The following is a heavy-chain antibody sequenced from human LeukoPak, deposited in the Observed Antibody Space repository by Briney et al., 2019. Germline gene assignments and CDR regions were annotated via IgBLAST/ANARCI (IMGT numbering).Heavy chain of an antibody. D-gene: IGHD6-13*01. CDR1: GYTFTGYY. CDR3: ARSHSSWYCFDP. Sequence: ASVKVSCKASGYTFTGYYMHWVRQAPGQGLEWMGWINPNSGGTNYAQKFQGRVTMTRDTSISTAYMELSRLRSDDTAVYYCARSHSSWYCFDPWGQGTLVTVSS. V-gene: IGHV1-2*02. CDR2: INPNSGGT. J-gene: IGHJ5*02.